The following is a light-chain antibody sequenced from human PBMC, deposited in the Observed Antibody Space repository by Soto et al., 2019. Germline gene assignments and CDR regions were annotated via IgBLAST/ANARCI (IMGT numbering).Light chain of an antibody. CDR1: QSISSW. V-gene: IGKV1-5*03. CDR3: QQYKSFSLT. Sequence: DIQMTQSPSTLSASVGDRVTITCRASQSISSWLAWYQQKPGKAPKLLIYKASSLESGVPSRFSGSGSGTEFTLTISRLQPDDFAIYYCQQYKSFSLTFGGGTKVEIK. CDR2: KAS. J-gene: IGKJ4*01.